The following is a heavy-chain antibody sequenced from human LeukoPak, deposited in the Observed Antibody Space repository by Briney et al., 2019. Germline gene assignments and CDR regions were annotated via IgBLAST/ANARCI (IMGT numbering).Heavy chain of an antibody. CDR3: ARDQYSSNWYVHH. CDR2: ISSVGST. Sequence: GGSLRLPRAASGFTVSSNYMSWVRQAPGKGLEWVSLISSVGSTYYADSVKGRFTISRDNSKNTLYLQMNSLRAEDTAVYYCARDQYSSNWYVHHWGQGTLVTVS. CDR1: GFTVSSNY. J-gene: IGHJ1*01. V-gene: IGHV3-53*01. D-gene: IGHD6-19*01.